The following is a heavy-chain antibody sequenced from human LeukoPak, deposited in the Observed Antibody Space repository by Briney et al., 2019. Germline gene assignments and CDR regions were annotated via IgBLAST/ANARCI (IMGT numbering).Heavy chain of an antibody. V-gene: IGHV4-34*01. D-gene: IGHD3-10*01. CDR3: ARGHYGSGRSWFDP. J-gene: IGHJ5*02. CDR2: INHSGST. Sequence: SETLSLTCAVYGGSFSGYYWSWIRQPPGKGLEWIGEINHSGSTNYNPSLKSRVTISVDTSKNQFSLKLSSVTAADTAVYYCARGHYGSGRSWFDPWGRGTLVTVSS. CDR1: GGSFSGYY.